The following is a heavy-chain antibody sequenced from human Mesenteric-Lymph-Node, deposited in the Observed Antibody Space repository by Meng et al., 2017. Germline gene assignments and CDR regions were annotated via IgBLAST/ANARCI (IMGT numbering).Heavy chain of an antibody. CDR2: IYYSGST. J-gene: IGHJ4*02. Sequence: SETLSLTCSVSGGSTSSYFWDWIRQPAGKGLEWIGYIYYSGSTNYNPSLKSRVTISVDTSKNQFSLKLSSVTAADTAVYYCARATDYWGQGTLVTVSS. CDR3: ARATDY. CDR1: GGSTSSYF. V-gene: IGHV4-59*08. D-gene: IGHD1-26*01.